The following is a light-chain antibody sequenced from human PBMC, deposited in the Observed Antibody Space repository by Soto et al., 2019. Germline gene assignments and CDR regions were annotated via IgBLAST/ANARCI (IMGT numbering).Light chain of an antibody. CDR3: QKYNSAPWT. CDR2: AAS. Sequence: DIQMTQSPSSLSVSVGDRVTITCRASQGISNSLAWYQQKPGKVPKLLIYAASTLQSGVPSRFSGRGSATDFTLTISSLQPEDVATYYCQKYNSAPWTFGQGTKVQIK. CDR1: QGISNS. V-gene: IGKV1-27*01. J-gene: IGKJ1*01.